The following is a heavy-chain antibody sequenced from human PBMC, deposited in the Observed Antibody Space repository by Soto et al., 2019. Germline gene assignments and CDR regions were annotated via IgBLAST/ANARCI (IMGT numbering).Heavy chain of an antibody. V-gene: IGHV3-21*06. D-gene: IGHD6-19*01. J-gene: IGHJ4*02. CDR3: VRDDGWLILDY. Sequence: EVQLVESGGGPVKPGGSLRLSCAASGFACNTYSMNWVRQAPGKGLVWVAFITRSSSYIYYADSVRGRFTLSRDNAKNALYLQMNSLRAEDTAIYYCVRDDGWLILDYWGQGTLVTVSS. CDR2: ITRSSSYI. CDR1: GFACNTYS.